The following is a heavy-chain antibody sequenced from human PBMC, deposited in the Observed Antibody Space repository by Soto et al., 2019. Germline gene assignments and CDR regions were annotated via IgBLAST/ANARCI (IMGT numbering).Heavy chain of an antibody. J-gene: IGHJ3*02. Sequence: QLHVVQSGAVVKKPGASVTVSCSASGYPVTAYYMHWVRQAPGRGLEWMGGINPATGAAKYTQTFQGGVTMARDTSHSTVYQELSGPTSGDTAVLFGARGGVVGVAGSAAFDMWGQGTLVTVSS. CDR1: GYPVTAYY. CDR3: ARGGVVGVAGSAAFDM. CDR2: INPATGAA. V-gene: IGHV1-2*02. D-gene: IGHD3-3*01.